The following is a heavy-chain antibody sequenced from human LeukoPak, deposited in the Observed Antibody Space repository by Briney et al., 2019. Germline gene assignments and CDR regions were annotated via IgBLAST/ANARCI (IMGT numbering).Heavy chain of an antibody. CDR2: IRYDGSNK. CDR3: AKGGYGDHYYYYYYMDV. J-gene: IGHJ6*03. CDR1: GITFSSYG. Sequence: GGSLRLSCAASGITFSSYGIHWVRQAPGKGLEWVAFIRYDGSNKYYADSVKGRFTISRDNSKNTLYLQMDSLRAEDTAVYYCAKGGYGDHYYYYYYMDVWGKGTTVTVSS. D-gene: IGHD4-17*01. V-gene: IGHV3-30*02.